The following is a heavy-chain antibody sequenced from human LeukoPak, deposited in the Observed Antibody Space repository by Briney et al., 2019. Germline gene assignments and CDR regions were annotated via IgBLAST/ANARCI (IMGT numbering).Heavy chain of an antibody. J-gene: IGHJ4*02. V-gene: IGHV3-74*03. CDR1: GFTFSRYW. CDR3: ARGHHYYDSSAYYY. Sequence: GGSLRLSCAASGFTFSRYWMHWVRQAPGKGLMWVSRISPDGSTTLYADPVKGRFTISRDNAKNTLYLQMNSLRAEDTAVYYCARGHHYYDSSAYYYWGQGTLVTVSS. D-gene: IGHD3-22*01. CDR2: ISPDGSTT.